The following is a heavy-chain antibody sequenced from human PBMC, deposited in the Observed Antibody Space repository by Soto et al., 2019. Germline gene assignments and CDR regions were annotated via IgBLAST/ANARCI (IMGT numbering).Heavy chain of an antibody. D-gene: IGHD4-17*01. CDR2: ISGSGVST. Sequence: GGALRLSCADSVFTFSSYAMSWVRQAPGKGLEWVSSISGSGVSTYYADSVKGRFTISRDNSKNTLYLQMNSLRAEDTAVYYCAKSHDYGPIYYFDYWGQGTLVTVSS. J-gene: IGHJ4*02. CDR3: AKSHDYGPIYYFDY. V-gene: IGHV3-23*01. CDR1: VFTFSSYA.